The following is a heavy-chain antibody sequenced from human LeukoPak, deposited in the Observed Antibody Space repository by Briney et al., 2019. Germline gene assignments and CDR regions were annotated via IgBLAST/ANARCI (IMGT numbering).Heavy chain of an antibody. D-gene: IGHD3-3*01. Sequence: GASVKVSCKASGYTFTSYGISWVRQAPGQGREWIGWISAYNGNTNYAQKLQGRVTMTTDTSTSTAYMELRSLRADDTAVYYCARVGNSGYYRAFDIWGQGTMVTVSS. J-gene: IGHJ3*02. CDR2: ISAYNGNT. CDR1: GYTFTSYG. V-gene: IGHV1-18*01. CDR3: ARVGNSGYYRAFDI.